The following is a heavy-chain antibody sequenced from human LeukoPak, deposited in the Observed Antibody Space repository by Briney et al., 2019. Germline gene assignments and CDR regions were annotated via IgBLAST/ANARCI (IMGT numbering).Heavy chain of an antibody. D-gene: IGHD6-13*01. Sequence: GGSLSLSCVVSGFTFSTYAMSWVRQAPGRGLEWVSGISGSGNTTYYADSVKGRFTISRDNSKNTLYLQMSSLRAEDTAVYYCAKKGISRSWSGGFAYWGQGTLVTVSS. CDR1: GFTFSTYA. V-gene: IGHV3-23*01. CDR3: AKKGISRSWSGGFAY. J-gene: IGHJ4*01. CDR2: ISGSGNTT.